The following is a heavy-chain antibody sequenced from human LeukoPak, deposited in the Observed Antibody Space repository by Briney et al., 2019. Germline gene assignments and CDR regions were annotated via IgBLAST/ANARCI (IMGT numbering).Heavy chain of an antibody. CDR2: ISGGGGST. CDR3: AKESSLLPGPTVIYYFDF. V-gene: IGHV3-23*01. J-gene: IGHJ4*02. CDR1: DFTFSTYG. Sequence: PGGSLRLSCAASDFTFSTYGMSWVRQAPGKGLEWVSSISGGGGSTYYADSVKGRFTISRDNSKNTLYLQMNSLRAEDTAIYYCAKESSLLPGPTVIYYFDFWGQGTLVTVSS. D-gene: IGHD1-1*01.